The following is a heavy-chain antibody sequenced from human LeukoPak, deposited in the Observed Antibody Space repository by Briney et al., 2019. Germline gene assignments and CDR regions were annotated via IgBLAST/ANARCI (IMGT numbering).Heavy chain of an antibody. D-gene: IGHD6-19*01. CDR3: ARAFGIAVDGHFDY. CDR1: GGSISSYY. J-gene: IGHJ4*02. CDR2: IYYSGST. V-gene: IGHV4-59*01. Sequence: PSETLSLTCTVSGGSISSYYWSWIRQPPGKGLEWIGYIYYSGSTNYNPSLKSRVTISVDTPKNQFSLKLSSVTAADTAVYYCARAFGIAVDGHFDYWGQGTLVTVSS.